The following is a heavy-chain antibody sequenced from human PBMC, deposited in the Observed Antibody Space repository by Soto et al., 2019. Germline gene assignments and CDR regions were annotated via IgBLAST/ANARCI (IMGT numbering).Heavy chain of an antibody. J-gene: IGHJ6*02. CDR3: AREVKDSYGMDV. Sequence: EVQLVESGGGLVQPGGSLRLSCAASGNTFRNYDMHWVRQATGKGLEWVSSIGTGGDTYYADSVMGRFTISRENAKNALYLQMNSLRAGDTALYYCAREVKDSYGMDVWGQGTTVTVSS. CDR2: IGTGGDT. CDR1: GNTFRNYD. V-gene: IGHV3-13*01.